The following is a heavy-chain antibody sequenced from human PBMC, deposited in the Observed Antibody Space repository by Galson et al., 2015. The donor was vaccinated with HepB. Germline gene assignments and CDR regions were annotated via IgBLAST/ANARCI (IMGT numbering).Heavy chain of an antibody. J-gene: IGHJ5*02. CDR1: GGNFSSYD. V-gene: IGHV1-69*06. CDR2: IIPIFAAP. D-gene: IGHD5-24*01. CDR3: ARAGDGYNLWFDP. Sequence: SVKVSCKASGGNFSSYDISWVRQAPGQGLEWLGGIIPIFAAPNYVQKFQGRVTISADKSTGTAYMELSRLRSEDTAVYYCARAGDGYNLWFDPWGQGTLVIVSS.